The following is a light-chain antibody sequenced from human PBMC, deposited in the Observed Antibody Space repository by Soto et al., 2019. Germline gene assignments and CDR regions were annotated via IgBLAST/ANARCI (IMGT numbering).Light chain of an antibody. J-gene: IGLJ1*01. CDR3: SSYTSSSTLSYV. CDR1: SSDVGGYNY. CDR2: DVS. V-gene: IGLV2-14*01. Sequence: QSVLTQPASVSGSPGQSITISCSGTSSDVGGYNYVSWYQQHPGKAPKLMISDVSNRPSGVSNRFSGSKSGNTASLTISGLQAEDEADYYCSSYTSSSTLSYVFGTGTRSPS.